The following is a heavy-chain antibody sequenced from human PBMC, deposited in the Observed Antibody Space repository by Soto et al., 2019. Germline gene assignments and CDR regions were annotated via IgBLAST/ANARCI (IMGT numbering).Heavy chain of an antibody. D-gene: IGHD4-17*01. CDR3: ARVIEGDAYGDYVEY. CDR2: IIPILGIA. Sequence: QVQLVQSGAEVKKPGSSVKVSCKASGGTFSSYTISWVRQAPGQGLEWMGRIIPILGIANYAQKFQGRVTITADKSQSKADMELSSLRSEETDVYYCARVIEGDAYGDYVEYWGKGTLVTVSS. J-gene: IGHJ4*02. CDR1: GGTFSSYT. V-gene: IGHV1-69*02.